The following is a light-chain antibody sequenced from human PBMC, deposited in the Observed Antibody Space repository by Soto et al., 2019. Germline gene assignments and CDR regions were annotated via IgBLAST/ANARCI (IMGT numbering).Light chain of an antibody. CDR1: QSVSSNY. J-gene: IGKJ1*01. CDR2: AAS. CDR3: QQCYMGWT. V-gene: IGKV3-20*01. Sequence: EIVLTQSPGTLSLSPGERATLSCRASQSVSSNYLAWYQQKPGQAPRLLIYAASSRATGIPDRFSGSGSGTEFTLSISSLQPEDFGTYYCQQCYMGWTFGQGTKVDTK.